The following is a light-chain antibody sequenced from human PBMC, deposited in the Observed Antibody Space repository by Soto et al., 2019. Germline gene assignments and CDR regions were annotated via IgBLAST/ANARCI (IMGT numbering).Light chain of an antibody. Sequence: DIQMTQSPSTLSGSVGDRVTITCRASQTISSWLAWYQQKPGKAPKLLIYKASTLKSGVPSRFSGRGSGKEFTLTISSLQPDDFATYYCQHYNSYSEAFGQGTKVELK. J-gene: IGKJ1*01. V-gene: IGKV1-5*03. CDR2: KAS. CDR1: QTISSW. CDR3: QHYNSYSEA.